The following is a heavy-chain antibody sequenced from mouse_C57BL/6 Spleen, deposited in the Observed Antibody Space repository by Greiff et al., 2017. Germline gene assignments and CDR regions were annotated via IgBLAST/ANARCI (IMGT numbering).Heavy chain of an antibody. Sequence: QVQLQQPGTELVKPGASVKLSCKASGYTFTSYWMHWVKQRPGQGFEWIGNINPSNGGTNYNEKFKSKATLTVDKSSSTAYMQLSSLTSEDSAVYYCAVPGVTTGWFAYWGQGTLVTVSA. J-gene: IGHJ3*01. V-gene: IGHV1-53*01. CDR3: AVPGVTTGWFAY. CDR2: INPSNGGT. D-gene: IGHD2-2*01. CDR1: GYTFTSYW.